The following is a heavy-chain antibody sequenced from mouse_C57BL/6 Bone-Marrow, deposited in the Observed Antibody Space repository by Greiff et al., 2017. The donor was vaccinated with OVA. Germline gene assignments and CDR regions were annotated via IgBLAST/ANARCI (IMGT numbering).Heavy chain of an antibody. V-gene: IGHV14-3*01. CDR1: GFNIKNTY. D-gene: IGHD1-1*01. J-gene: IGHJ4*01. Sequence: EVQLQQSVAELVRPGASVKLSCTASGFNIKNTYMHWVKQRPEQGLEWLGRIDPAHDNTKYAPKFQGKATMTADTSSNTAYLQLSSLSSEDTAVYCCARGNFGSSFYAMDYWGQGTSVTVSS. CDR3: ARGNFGSSFYAMDY. CDR2: IDPAHDNT.